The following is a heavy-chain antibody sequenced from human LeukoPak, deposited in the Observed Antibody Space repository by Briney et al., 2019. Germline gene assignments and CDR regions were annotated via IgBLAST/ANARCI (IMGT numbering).Heavy chain of an antibody. V-gene: IGHV1-2*02. CDR1: GYTFTGYY. Sequence: ASVKVSCKASGYTFTGYYMHWVRQAPGQGLEWMGWINPNSGGTNYAQKFQGRVTMTRDTSISTAYMELSRLRSDDTAMHYCARGVHLRWELQYYFDYWGQGTLVTVSS. CDR2: INPNSGGT. D-gene: IGHD1-26*01. J-gene: IGHJ4*02. CDR3: ARGVHLRWELQYYFDY.